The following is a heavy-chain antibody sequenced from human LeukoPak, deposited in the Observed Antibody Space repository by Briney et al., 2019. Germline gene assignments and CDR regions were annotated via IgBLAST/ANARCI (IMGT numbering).Heavy chain of an antibody. CDR3: TTDLRTIFGEYYFDY. J-gene: IGHJ4*02. V-gene: IGHV3-15*01. D-gene: IGHD3-3*01. CDR2: IKSKTDGGTT. Sequence: GGPLRLSCAVSGITLSNYGMSWVREAPGKGLEWVGRIKSKTDGGTTDYAAPVKGRFTISRDDSKNTLYLQMNSLKTEDTAVYYCTTDLRTIFGEYYFDYWGQGTLVTVSS. CDR1: GITLSNYG.